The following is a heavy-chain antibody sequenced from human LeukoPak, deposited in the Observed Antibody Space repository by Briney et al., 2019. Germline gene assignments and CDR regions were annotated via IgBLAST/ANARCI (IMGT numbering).Heavy chain of an antibody. CDR1: GGSFSGYY. CDR2: INRGGDT. J-gene: IGHJ4*03. CDR3: ARGRGTGSYFHD. V-gene: IGHV4-34*01. Sequence: PSETLSLTCAVYGGSFSGYYWGWIRQPPGKGLEWIGEINRGGDTNYNPFLKSQATISIDTSRNYFSLKLSSVTAADTAVYYCARGRGTGSYFHDWGQGTLVTVSS. D-gene: IGHD3/OR15-3a*01.